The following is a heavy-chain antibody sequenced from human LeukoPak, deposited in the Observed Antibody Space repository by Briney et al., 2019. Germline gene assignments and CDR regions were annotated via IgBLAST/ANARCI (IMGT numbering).Heavy chain of an antibody. CDR3: ARDAHISGYYGGYSYYYGMDV. CDR2: IKQDGSEK. Sequence: GGSLRLSCAASGFTFSSYWMSWVRQAPGKGLEWVANIKQDGSEKYYVDSVKGRFTISRDNAKNSLYLQMNSLRAEDTAVYCCARDAHISGYYGGYSYYYGMDVWGPGTTVTVSS. J-gene: IGHJ6*02. CDR1: GFTFSSYW. D-gene: IGHD3-22*01. V-gene: IGHV3-7*01.